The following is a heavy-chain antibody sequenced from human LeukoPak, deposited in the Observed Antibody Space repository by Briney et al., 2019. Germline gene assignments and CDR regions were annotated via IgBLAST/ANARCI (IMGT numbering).Heavy chain of an antibody. D-gene: IGHD2-15*01. V-gene: IGHV1-18*01. CDR3: ARLVRWSGFDY. J-gene: IGHJ4*02. CDR1: GYTFTSHD. Sequence: GASVKVSCKTSGYTFTSHDISWVRQAPGQGLEWMGWISPYNGHTDYAQQLQGRVTMTTDTSTRTAYMELRSLRSDDTAVYYCARLVRWSGFDYWGQGTLVTVSS. CDR2: ISPYNGHT.